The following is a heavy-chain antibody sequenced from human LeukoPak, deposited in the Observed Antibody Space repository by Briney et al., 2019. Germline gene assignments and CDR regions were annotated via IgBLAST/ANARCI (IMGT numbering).Heavy chain of an antibody. Sequence: GRSLRLSCAASGFTFDDYAMHWVRQAPGKGLEWVSGISWNSGSIGYADPVKGRFTISRDNSKNTLYLQMNSLRAEDTAVYYCAKDTSGAYYYYGMDVWGQGTTVTVSS. D-gene: IGHD1-26*01. CDR1: GFTFDDYA. CDR3: AKDTSGAYYYYGMDV. CDR2: ISWNSGSI. J-gene: IGHJ6*02. V-gene: IGHV3-9*01.